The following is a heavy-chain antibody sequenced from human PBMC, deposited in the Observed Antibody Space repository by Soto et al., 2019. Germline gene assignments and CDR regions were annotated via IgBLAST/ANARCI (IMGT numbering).Heavy chain of an antibody. J-gene: IGHJ5*02. V-gene: IGHV4-59*01. CDR2: IFYNGST. CDR3: ARSFYP. Sequence: QLQLQESGPGLVKPSETLSLTCTVSGGSISLYHGNWIRQAPGKGMEWIGYIFYNGSTHYNPSLTSRVTISVDMSKNRLSLTLTSVTAADTAVYYCARSFYPWGQGTLVTVSS. CDR1: GGSISLYH.